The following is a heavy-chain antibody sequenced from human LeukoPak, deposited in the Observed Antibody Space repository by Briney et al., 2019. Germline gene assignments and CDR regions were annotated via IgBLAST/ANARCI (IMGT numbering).Heavy chain of an antibody. V-gene: IGHV1-18*01. CDR3: VRRIVGATGFDF. CDR2: IITYNGNT. Sequence: ASVKVSCKASGYTFTSYGISWVRQAPGQGLEWMGWIITYNGNTNYAQKLQGRVTITTDTSTSTAYMELRSLRSDDTAVYYCVRRIVGATGFDFWGQGTLVTVSS. J-gene: IGHJ4*02. D-gene: IGHD1-26*01. CDR1: GYTFTSYG.